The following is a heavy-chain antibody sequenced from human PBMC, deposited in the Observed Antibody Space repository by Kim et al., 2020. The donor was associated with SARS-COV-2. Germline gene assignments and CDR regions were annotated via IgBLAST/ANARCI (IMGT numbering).Heavy chain of an antibody. CDR2: IWYDGNNQ. D-gene: IGHD1-7*01. CDR1: GFTFSNYG. V-gene: IGHV3-33*03. J-gene: IGHJ4*02. Sequence: GGSLRLSCVASGFTFSNYGMHWVRQAPGKGLVWVGVIWYDGNNQYYSDSVMGRFTISRDDSRKTVYLQMNNLRDEDTGVYYCARYAGNYIGMDYWGQGTLVTVSS. CDR3: ARYAGNYIGMDY.